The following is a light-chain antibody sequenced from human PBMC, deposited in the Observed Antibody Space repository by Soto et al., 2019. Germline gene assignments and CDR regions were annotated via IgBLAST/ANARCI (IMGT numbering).Light chain of an antibody. CDR3: AAWDDSLSGWV. Sequence: QSVLTQPPSASGTPGQRVTISCSGSSFNIGSNYVYWYQQLPGTAPKLPIYRNNQRPSGVPDLFSGSKSGTSASLAISGLRSEDEADYYCAAWDDSLSGWVFGGGTKLTVL. J-gene: IGLJ3*02. V-gene: IGLV1-47*01. CDR2: RNN. CDR1: SFNIGSNY.